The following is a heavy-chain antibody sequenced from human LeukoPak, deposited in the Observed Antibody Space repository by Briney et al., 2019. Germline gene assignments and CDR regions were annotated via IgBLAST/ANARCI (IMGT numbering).Heavy chain of an antibody. CDR2: ISTSGGST. CDR3: AKDLSYYDSSGRAYYFDY. V-gene: IGHV3-23*01. D-gene: IGHD3-22*01. Sequence: GGTLRLSCAASGFTFRSYGMTWVRQAPGKGLEWVSVISTSGGSTYYADSVKGRFTISRDNSKNTLYLQMNSLRAEDTAVYYCAKDLSYYDSSGRAYYFDYWGQGTLVTVSS. J-gene: IGHJ4*02. CDR1: GFTFRSYG.